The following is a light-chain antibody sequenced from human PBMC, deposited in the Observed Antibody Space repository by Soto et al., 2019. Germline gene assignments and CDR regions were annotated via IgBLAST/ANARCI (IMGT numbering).Light chain of an antibody. V-gene: IGKV3-20*01. CDR3: QQYGRSPWT. J-gene: IGKJ1*01. CDR2: GAS. Sequence: EIVLTQSPGTLSLSPGERVTLSCRASQSVRSSYLAWYQQKPGQAPRLLFYGASSRATAIPDRFSGSGSVTDFILTISRLEPDDFAVYYCQQYGRSPWTFGQGTKVEIK. CDR1: QSVRSSY.